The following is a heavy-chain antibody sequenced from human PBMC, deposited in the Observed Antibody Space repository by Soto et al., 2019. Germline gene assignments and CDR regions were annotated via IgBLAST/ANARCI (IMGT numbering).Heavy chain of an antibody. D-gene: IGHD3-22*01. CDR2: IWYDGSNK. J-gene: IGHJ4*02. CDR3: ARDLAQTPIYYYDSSGYFDY. Sequence: PGGSLRLSCAASGFTFSSYGMHWVRQAPGKGLEWVAVIWYDGSNKYYADSVKGRFTISRDNSKNTLYLQMNSLRAEDTAVYYCARDLAQTPIYYYDSSGYFDYWGQGTLVTVSS. V-gene: IGHV3-33*01. CDR1: GFTFSSYG.